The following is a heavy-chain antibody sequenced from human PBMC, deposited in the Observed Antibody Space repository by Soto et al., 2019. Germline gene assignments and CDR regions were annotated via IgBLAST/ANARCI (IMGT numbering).Heavy chain of an antibody. CDR1: GYSFTSYW. V-gene: IGHV5-51*01. Sequence: PGESLKISCKGSGYSFTSYWIVWVRQMPGKGLEWMGIIYPGDSDTRYSPSFQGQVTISADKSISTAYLQWSSLKASDTAMYYCARHRQISYDSSGYYGSSYYGMDVWGQGTTVTVSS. CDR3: ARHRQISYDSSGYYGSSYYGMDV. D-gene: IGHD3-22*01. J-gene: IGHJ6*02. CDR2: IYPGDSDT.